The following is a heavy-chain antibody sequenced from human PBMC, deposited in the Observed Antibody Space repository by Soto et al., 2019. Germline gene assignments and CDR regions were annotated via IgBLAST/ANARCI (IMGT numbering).Heavy chain of an antibody. J-gene: IGHJ6*02. CDR1: GYTFTGYY. Sequence: ASVKVSCKASGYTFTGYYMHWVRQAPGQGLEWMGWINPNSGGTNYAQKFQGWVTMTRDTSISTAYMELSRLRSDDTAVYYRARDQATGPRHYGMDVWGQGTTVTVSS. V-gene: IGHV1-2*04. CDR3: ARDQATGPRHYGMDV. CDR2: INPNSGGT. D-gene: IGHD3-9*01.